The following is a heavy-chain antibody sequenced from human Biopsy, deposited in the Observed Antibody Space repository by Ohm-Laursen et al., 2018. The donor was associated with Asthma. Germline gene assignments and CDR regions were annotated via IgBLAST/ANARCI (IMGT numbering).Heavy chain of an antibody. Sequence: SLRLSCAASGFSFSEFVMHWVRQAPGKGLEWVAVISYDGSTKYYADSVKGRFTISRDNSKNTLYLQMSSLRVEDTAVYYCAKAERYFDWYWFDSWGQGTLVTVPS. D-gene: IGHD3-9*01. V-gene: IGHV3-30*18. CDR2: ISYDGSTK. CDR1: GFSFSEFV. J-gene: IGHJ5*01. CDR3: AKAERYFDWYWFDS.